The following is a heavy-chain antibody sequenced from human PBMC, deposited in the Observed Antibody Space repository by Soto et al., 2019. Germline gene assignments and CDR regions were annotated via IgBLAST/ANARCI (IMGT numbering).Heavy chain of an antibody. CDR2: IYYSGST. CDR1: GGSISSSTYY. D-gene: IGHD6-19*01. J-gene: IGHJ6*03. CDR3: PTITVAGTPYYYMGV. V-gene: IGHV4-39*01. Sequence: SETLSLTCTVSGGSISSSTYYWGWIRQPPGKGLEWIGNIYYSGSTYYNPSLKSRVTMSLDTSKNQFSLKLSSVTAADTAFYYWPTITVAGTPYYYMGVWGRGTTVTVSS.